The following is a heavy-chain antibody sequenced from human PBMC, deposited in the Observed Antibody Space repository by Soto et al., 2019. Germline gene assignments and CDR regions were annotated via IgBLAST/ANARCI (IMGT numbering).Heavy chain of an antibody. Sequence: GGSLRLSCAASGFTFSSYGMHWVRQAPGKGLEWVAVISYDGSNKYYADSVKGRFTISRDNSKNTLYLQMNSLRAEDTAVYYCAKDEATKTYYYYYYMDVWGKGTTVTVSS. J-gene: IGHJ6*03. D-gene: IGHD5-12*01. CDR2: ISYDGSNK. CDR1: GFTFSSYG. CDR3: AKDEATKTYYYYYYMDV. V-gene: IGHV3-30*18.